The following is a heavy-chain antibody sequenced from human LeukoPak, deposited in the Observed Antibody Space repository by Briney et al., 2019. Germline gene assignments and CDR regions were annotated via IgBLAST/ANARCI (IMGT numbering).Heavy chain of an antibody. D-gene: IGHD2-15*01. Sequence: GGSLRPSCAASGFTFNSYAMSWVRQAPGKGLEWVSAISGSGGSTYYADSVKGRFTISRDNSKNTLYLQMNSLRAEDTAVYYCAEDDCDGSCGNYYYGMDVWGQGTTVTVSS. J-gene: IGHJ6*02. CDR3: AEDDCDGSCGNYYYGMDV. V-gene: IGHV3-23*01. CDR1: GFTFNSYA. CDR2: ISGSGGST.